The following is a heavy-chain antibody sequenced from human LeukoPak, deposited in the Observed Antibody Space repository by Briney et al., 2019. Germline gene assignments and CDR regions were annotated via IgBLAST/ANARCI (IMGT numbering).Heavy chain of an antibody. CDR2: ISSSGSTI. CDR3: AGWVPAWYYFDY. J-gene: IGHJ4*02. CDR1: GFTFSSYE. V-gene: IGHV3-48*03. Sequence: GGSLRLSCAASGFTFSSYEMNWVRQAPGKGLEWVSYISSSGSTIYYADSVKGRFTISRDNAKNSLYLQMNSLRAEDTAVYYCAGWVPAWYYFDYWGQGTLVTVSS. D-gene: IGHD1-26*01.